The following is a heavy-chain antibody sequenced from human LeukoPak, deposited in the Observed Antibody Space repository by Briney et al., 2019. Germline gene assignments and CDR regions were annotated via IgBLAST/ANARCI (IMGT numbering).Heavy chain of an antibody. CDR1: GGSISSYY. CDR3: ARLNKGDYYPSILAYYYMDV. V-gene: IGHV4-59*01. J-gene: IGHJ6*03. D-gene: IGHD3-3*01. CDR2: IYYSGST. Sequence: SETLSLTCTVSGGSISSYYWSWIRQPPGKGLEWIGYIYYSGSTNYNPSLKSRVTISVDTSKNQFSLKLSSVTAADTAMYYCARLNKGDYYPSILAYYYMDVWGKGTTVTVSS.